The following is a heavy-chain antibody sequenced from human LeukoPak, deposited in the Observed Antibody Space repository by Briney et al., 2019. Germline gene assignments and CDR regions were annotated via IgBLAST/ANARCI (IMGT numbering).Heavy chain of an antibody. CDR1: GFIFSDYY. Sequence: GGSLRLSCAASGFIFSDYYMSWIRQAPGKGLEWVSYISSSGSIIYYADSVKGRFTISRDNAKDSLYLQMNSLRAEDTAVYYCARVLRWLQFGPDAFDIWGQGTMVTVSS. CDR3: ARVLRWLQFGPDAFDI. J-gene: IGHJ3*02. CDR2: ISSSGSII. V-gene: IGHV3-11*01. D-gene: IGHD5-24*01.